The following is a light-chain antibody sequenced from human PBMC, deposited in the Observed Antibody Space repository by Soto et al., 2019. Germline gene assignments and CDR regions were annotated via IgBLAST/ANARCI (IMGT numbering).Light chain of an antibody. V-gene: IGKV1-5*01. Sequence: DIQMTQSPSTLSASLGDRVTITCRASQSISKWLAWYQQKPGKAPNLLIYDASNLESGVPSRFSGSGSGTEFTLTISSLQPEDFATYYCQHLNSYPHMTFGPGTKVDI. CDR3: QHLNSYPHMT. CDR2: DAS. CDR1: QSISKW. J-gene: IGKJ3*01.